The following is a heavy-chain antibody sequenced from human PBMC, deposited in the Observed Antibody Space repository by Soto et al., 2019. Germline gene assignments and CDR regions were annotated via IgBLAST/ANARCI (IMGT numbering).Heavy chain of an antibody. CDR2: LYSGGDT. V-gene: IGHV3-53*04. CDR3: ARGPYGTGGDYYYGMDV. J-gene: IGHJ6*02. Sequence: EVQLEESGGGLVQPGGSLRLSCAVSGLTVSSNYMSWVRQAPGKGLEWVSVLYSGGDTYYADSVRGRFTISRHNSKNTLFLQVNSLRAEDTAVYYCARGPYGTGGDYYYGMDVWGQGTTVTVSS. CDR1: GLTVSSNY. D-gene: IGHD3-10*01.